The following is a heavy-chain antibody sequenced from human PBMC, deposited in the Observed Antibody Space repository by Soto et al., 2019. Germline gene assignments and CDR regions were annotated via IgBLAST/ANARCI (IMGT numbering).Heavy chain of an antibody. CDR1: GSTFTGYY. D-gene: IGHD3-22*01. CDR2: INPNSGGT. CDR3: ARDTLLTRNYYDSSGSSQRIRFDY. V-gene: IGHV1-2*02. J-gene: IGHJ4*02. Sequence: ASVKVSCKASGSTFTGYYMHWVRQAPGQGLEWMGWINPNSGGTNYAQKFQGRVTMTRDTSISTAYMELSRLRSDDTAVYYCARDTLLTRNYYDSSGSSQRIRFDYWGQGTLVTVSS.